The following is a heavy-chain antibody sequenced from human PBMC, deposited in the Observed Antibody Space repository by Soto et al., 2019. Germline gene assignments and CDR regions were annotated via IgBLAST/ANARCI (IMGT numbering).Heavy chain of an antibody. CDR2: IIPIFGTA. CDR1: GGTFSSYA. J-gene: IGHJ4*01. Sequence: SVRVSCKTSGGTFSSYAISWVRQAPGQGLEWIGGIIPIFGTAHYAQKFQGRVTITEAESTSTAYMELSSLRSEDTAVCYCARDGGGRWYYYDYWGHGTLLNVSS. V-gene: IGHV1-69*13. CDR3: ARDGGGRWYYYDY. D-gene: IGHD2-15*01.